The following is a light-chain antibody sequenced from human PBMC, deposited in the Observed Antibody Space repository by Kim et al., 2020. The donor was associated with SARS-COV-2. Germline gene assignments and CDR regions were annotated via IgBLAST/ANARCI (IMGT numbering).Light chain of an antibody. Sequence: SYELTQPPSVSVSPGQTARITCSGDALPKQYAYWYQQKPSQAPVLVIYKDSERPSGIPERFSGSSSGTTVTLTISGVQAEDEADYYCQSADSSGTYWVFG. CDR3: QSADSSGTYWV. CDR2: KDS. J-gene: IGLJ3*02. CDR1: ALPKQY. V-gene: IGLV3-25*03.